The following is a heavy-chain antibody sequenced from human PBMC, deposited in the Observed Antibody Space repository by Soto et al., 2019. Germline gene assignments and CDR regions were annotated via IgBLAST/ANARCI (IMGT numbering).Heavy chain of an antibody. CDR3: ARXXXGSXQGFDP. CDR1: GGSISSGDYY. CDR2: IYYSGST. Sequence: QVQLQESGPGLVKPSQTLSLTCTVSGGSISSGDYYWSWIRQHPGKGLEWIGYIYYSGSTYYNPSLKSRVTISVDTSKNQFSLXLSSVXAADXAVYYCARXXXGSXQGFDPWGQGTLVTVSS. D-gene: IGHD2-15*01. V-gene: IGHV4-31*03. J-gene: IGHJ5*02.